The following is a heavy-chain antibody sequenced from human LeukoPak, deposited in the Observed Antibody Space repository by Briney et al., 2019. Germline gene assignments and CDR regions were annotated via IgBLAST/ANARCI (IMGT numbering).Heavy chain of an antibody. CDR2: IRYDGSNK. CDR3: AKDGGSDPDSFDI. Sequence: GGSLRLSCAASGFTFSSYGMHWVRQAPGKGLEWVAFIRYDGSNKYYADSVKGRFTISRDNSKNTLYLQMNSLRAEDTAVYYCAKDGGSDPDSFDIWGQGTMVTVSS. V-gene: IGHV3-30*02. D-gene: IGHD2-15*01. CDR1: GFTFSSYG. J-gene: IGHJ3*02.